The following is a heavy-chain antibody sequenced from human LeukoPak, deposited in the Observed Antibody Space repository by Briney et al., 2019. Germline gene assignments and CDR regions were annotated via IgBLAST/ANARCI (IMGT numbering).Heavy chain of an antibody. Sequence: PGGSLRLSCAASGFTFSSHAMHWVRQAPGKGLEWLSVISFYENIKYYADSVKGRFTISRDNSKNTLFLQMNSLRPEDTAVYYCARAGYCSGGNCYSYYFDYWGQGTLVTVSS. CDR1: GFTFSSHA. CDR3: ARAGYCSGGNCYSYYFDY. CDR2: ISFYENIK. D-gene: IGHD2-15*01. J-gene: IGHJ4*02. V-gene: IGHV3-30-3*01.